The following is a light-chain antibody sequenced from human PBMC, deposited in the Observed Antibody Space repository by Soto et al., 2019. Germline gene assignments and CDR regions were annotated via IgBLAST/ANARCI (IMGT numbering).Light chain of an antibody. CDR1: SRDVGGYNY. Sequence: HSVLTQPASVSGSPGHSITIPCPRTSRDVGGYNYVSWYQQHPGKAPKFMIYDVSNRPSGVSNRFSGSKSGNTASLTISGLQAEDEADYYCSSYTTSNTRQIVFGTGTKVTVL. J-gene: IGLJ1*01. CDR2: DVS. CDR3: SSYTTSNTRQIV. V-gene: IGLV2-14*01.